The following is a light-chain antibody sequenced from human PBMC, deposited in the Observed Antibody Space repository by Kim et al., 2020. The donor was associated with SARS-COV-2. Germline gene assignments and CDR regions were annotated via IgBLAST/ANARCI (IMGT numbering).Light chain of an antibody. CDR3: QQYHNWPRT. CDR1: HSVRNN. J-gene: IGKJ1*01. CDR2: SAS. V-gene: IGKV3-15*01. Sequence: GSPGESATLSCRASHSVRNNLAWYQHKPGLSPRLLIYSASTRATGVPARFSGGGSGTEFTLTISSLQSEDFAVYYCQQYHNWPRTFGQGTKVDIK.